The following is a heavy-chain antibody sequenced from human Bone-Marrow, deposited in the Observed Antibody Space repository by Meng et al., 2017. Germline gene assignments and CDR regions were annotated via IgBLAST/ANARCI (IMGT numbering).Heavy chain of an antibody. D-gene: IGHD6-19*01. CDR2: IGHAGAL. J-gene: IGHJ5*02. CDR3: VRSSGWVKTGFDP. CDR1: GGPISPPGCY. V-gene: IGHV4-39*01. Sequence: QPQLQESGLGLVKPSEALSLTCSVSGGPISPPGCYWGWIRQSPGKGLVWIGSIGHAGALYYTPSLKSRVTVAIDTSANQFFLTLTSVTAADTAVYYCVRSSGWVKTGFDPWGQGTLVTVSS.